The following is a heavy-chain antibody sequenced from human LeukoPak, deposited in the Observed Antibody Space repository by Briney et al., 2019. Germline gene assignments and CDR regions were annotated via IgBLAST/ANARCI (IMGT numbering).Heavy chain of an antibody. J-gene: IGHJ4*02. Sequence: GGSLRLSCAASGFTFNNYEMIWVRQAPGKGLEWVSYISSSGGTTHYAGSVKGRFTTSRDNAKNSLYLQMSSLRVEDTAVYYCARDGYSSIPFDYWGQGTLVTVSS. CDR2: ISSSGGTT. CDR3: ARDGYSSIPFDY. CDR1: GFTFNNYE. V-gene: IGHV3-48*03. D-gene: IGHD6-13*01.